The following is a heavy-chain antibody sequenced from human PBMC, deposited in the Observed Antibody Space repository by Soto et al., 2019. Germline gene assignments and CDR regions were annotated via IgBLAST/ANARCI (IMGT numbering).Heavy chain of an antibody. J-gene: IGHJ4*02. CDR2: ISVSGDSA. CDR1: GFTFSTYA. V-gene: IGHV3-23*01. Sequence: EVQLLESGGGLVQPGGSLRLSCAASGFTFSTYAINWVRQAPGKGLEWVSTISVSGDSAFFADSVRGRFTISRDNSKNTVYLQMNSLRADDTAMYYCATRHLSYCSGGTCNPFDFWGQGTLVTVSS. CDR3: ATRHLSYCSGGTCNPFDF. D-gene: IGHD2-15*01.